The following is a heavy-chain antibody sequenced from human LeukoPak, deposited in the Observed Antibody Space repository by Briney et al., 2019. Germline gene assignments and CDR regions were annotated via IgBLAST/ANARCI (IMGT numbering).Heavy chain of an antibody. CDR1: GYTFTSYD. J-gene: IGHJ4*02. V-gene: IGHV1-8*03. CDR3: ARGPHVMYYDFWSGYYYYFDY. D-gene: IGHD3-3*01. Sequence: ASVKVSCKASGYTFTSYDINWVRQATGQGLEWMGWMNPNSGNTGYAQKFQGRVTITRNTSISTAYMKLSSLRSEDTAVYYCARGPHVMYYDFWSGYYYYFDYWGQGTLVTVSS. CDR2: MNPNSGNT.